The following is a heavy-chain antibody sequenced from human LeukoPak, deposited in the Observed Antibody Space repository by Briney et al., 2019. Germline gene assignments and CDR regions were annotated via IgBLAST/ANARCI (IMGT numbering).Heavy chain of an antibody. Sequence: GGSLRLSCAASGFTFSSYWMSWVRQAPGKGLEWVANIKQDGSEKYYVDSVKGRFTISRDNVKNSLYLQMNSLRAEDTAVYYCARDDSSSSFDYWGQGTLVTVSS. D-gene: IGHD6-6*01. CDR3: ARDDSSSSFDY. J-gene: IGHJ4*02. V-gene: IGHV3-7*01. CDR2: IKQDGSEK. CDR1: GFTFSSYW.